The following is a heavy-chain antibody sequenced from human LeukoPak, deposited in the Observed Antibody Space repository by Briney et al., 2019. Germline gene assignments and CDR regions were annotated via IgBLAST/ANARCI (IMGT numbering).Heavy chain of an antibody. CDR1: GFTFSTSS. Sequence: GGSLRLSCAASGFTFSTSSINWVRQAPGKGLDWVASISSRDTYYADSVKGRFTISRDNAKKSLYLQMNSLRAEDTAIYYCARDSLPMAVTGPFDHWGQGALVTVSS. CDR3: ARDSLPMAVTGPFDH. J-gene: IGHJ4*02. V-gene: IGHV3-21*01. D-gene: IGHD6-19*01. CDR2: ISSRDT.